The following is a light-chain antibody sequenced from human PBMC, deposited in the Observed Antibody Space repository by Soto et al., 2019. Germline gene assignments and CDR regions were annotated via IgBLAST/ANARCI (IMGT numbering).Light chain of an antibody. Sequence: EIMMTQSPATLSVSPGERATLSCRASQSVSNNLAWYQKKPGQAPRLLIYGASTRATGIPARFSGSGSGTEFTLTISSLQSEDFALYYCQQYNTRWTFGQGTRVEIK. CDR3: QQYNTRWT. J-gene: IGKJ1*01. CDR1: QSVSNN. CDR2: GAS. V-gene: IGKV3-15*01.